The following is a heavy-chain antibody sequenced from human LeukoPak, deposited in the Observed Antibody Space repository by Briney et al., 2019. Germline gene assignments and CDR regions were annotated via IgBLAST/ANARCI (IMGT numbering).Heavy chain of an antibody. CDR1: GGSFSGYY. V-gene: IGHV4-34*01. CDR2: VTHRGVT. Sequence: PSETLSLTCAVYGGSFSGYYWTWIRQSPGKGLEWIGEVTHRGVTHYSPSLRSRVTISLDTSRKRFSLSVSSVTAADTAVYYCARENSGSFFPVEHYYFLDVWGKGTTVTVSS. CDR3: ARENSGSFFPVEHYYFLDV. D-gene: IGHD1-26*01. J-gene: IGHJ6*04.